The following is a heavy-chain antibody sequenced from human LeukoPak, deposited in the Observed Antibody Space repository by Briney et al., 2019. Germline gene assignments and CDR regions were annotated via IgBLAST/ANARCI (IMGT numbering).Heavy chain of an antibody. CDR3: ARDPLVYM. CDR2: INKGGSIT. J-gene: IGHJ4*02. CDR1: GFTFSNYW. V-gene: IGHV3-74*01. D-gene: IGHD2-2*02. Sequence: GGSLRVFCVASGFTFSNYWMHWVRQVPGKGPEWVSRINKGGSITNFADSVKGRFTISRDNAKNTVYLQMNSLRVEDTAVYYCARDPLVYMWSQGSLVTVSS.